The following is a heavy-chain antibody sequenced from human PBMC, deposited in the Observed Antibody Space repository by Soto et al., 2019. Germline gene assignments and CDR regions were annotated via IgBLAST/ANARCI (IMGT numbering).Heavy chain of an antibody. V-gene: IGHV1-58*01. CDR2: IVVGSGNT. CDR1: GYTFTSSA. D-gene: IGHD2-21*02. CDR3: AADRTYCGGDCYLD. J-gene: IGHJ4*02. Sequence: GASVKVSCKASGYTFTSSAVQWVRQARGQRLEWIGWIVVGSGNTNYAQKFQERVTITRDMSTSTAYMELSSLRSEDTAVYYCAADRTYCGGDCYLDWGQGTLVTVSS.